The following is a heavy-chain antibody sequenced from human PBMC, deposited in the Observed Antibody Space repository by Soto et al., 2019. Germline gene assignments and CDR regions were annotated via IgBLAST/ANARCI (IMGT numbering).Heavy chain of an antibody. V-gene: IGHV4-31*03. CDR2: IFYSGKT. J-gene: IGHJ4*02. CDR3: VRDLYGSVIDD. D-gene: IGHD3-10*01. Sequence: SETLSLSCTVSGGSITSGGYYWNWVRQLPGKGLEWIGNIFYSGKTHYSPSPQSRVTISVDTSNDQFSLNLRSVTAADTAVYYCVRDLYGSVIDDWGQRLLDTGSS. CDR1: GGSITSGGYY.